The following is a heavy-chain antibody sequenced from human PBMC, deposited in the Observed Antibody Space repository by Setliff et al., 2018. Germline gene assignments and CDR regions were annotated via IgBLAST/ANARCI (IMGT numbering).Heavy chain of an antibody. CDR3: ATVEATTIAAAGTTIFDY. CDR2: INPNSGAT. J-gene: IGHJ4*02. Sequence: ASVKVSCKTSGYPFTDYYIRWVRQAPGQGLEWMGRINPNSGATNYAQKFQGRVTMTMDTSISTAYMELSSLRSEDTAVYYCATVEATTIAAAGTTIFDYWGQGTLVTVSS. D-gene: IGHD6-13*01. V-gene: IGHV1-2*06. CDR1: GYPFTDYY.